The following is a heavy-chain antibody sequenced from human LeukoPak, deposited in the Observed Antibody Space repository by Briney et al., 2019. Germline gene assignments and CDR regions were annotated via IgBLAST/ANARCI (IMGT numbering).Heavy chain of an antibody. CDR3: ARGTGEAFDI. CDR2: ISSSSSYI. CDR1: GFTFSSYS. Sequence: GGSLRLSCSASGFTFSSYSMNWVRQAPGKGLEWVSSISSSSSYIYYAVSVKGRFTISRDNAKNSLYLQMNSLRAEDTAVYYCARGTGEAFDIWGQGTMVTVSS. J-gene: IGHJ3*02. V-gene: IGHV3-21*01. D-gene: IGHD1-14*01.